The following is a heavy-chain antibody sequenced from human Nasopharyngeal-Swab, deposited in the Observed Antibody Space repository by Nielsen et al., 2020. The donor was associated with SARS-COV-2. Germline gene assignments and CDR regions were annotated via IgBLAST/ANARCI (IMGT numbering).Heavy chain of an antibody. V-gene: IGHV4-34*01. CDR2: INHSGST. J-gene: IGHJ5*02. CDR3: ARVGVNRYNWNYKGWFDP. D-gene: IGHD1-7*01. Sequence: WIRQPPGKGLEWIGEINHSGSTNYNPSLKSRVTISVDTSQNQFSLKLSSVTAADTTVYYCARVGVNRYNWNYKGWFDPWGQGTLVTVSS.